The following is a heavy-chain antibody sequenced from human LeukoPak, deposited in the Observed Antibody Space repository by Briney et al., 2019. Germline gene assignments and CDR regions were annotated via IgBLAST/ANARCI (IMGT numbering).Heavy chain of an antibody. V-gene: IGHV4-31*03. D-gene: IGHD4-17*01. CDR3: ARRMGYGDYHFDY. Sequence: SQTLSLTCTVSGGSISSGGYYWCWIRQHPGKGLEWIGYIYYSGSTYYNPSLKSRVTISVDTSKNQFSLRLSSVTAADTAVYYCARRMGYGDYHFDYWGQGTLVTVSS. CDR2: IYYSGST. J-gene: IGHJ4*02. CDR1: GGSISSGGYY.